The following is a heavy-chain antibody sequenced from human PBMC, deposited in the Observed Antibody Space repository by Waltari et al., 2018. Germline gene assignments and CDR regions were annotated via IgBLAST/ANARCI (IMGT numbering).Heavy chain of an antibody. D-gene: IGHD2-21*01. J-gene: IGHJ4*02. CDR1: GFTFSSYG. CDR2: ISYDGSNK. Sequence: QVQLVESGGGVVQPGRSLRLSCAASGFTFSSYGMHWVRQAPGKGLEWVAVISYDGSNKYYADSVKGRFTISRDNSKNTLYLQMNSLRAEDTAVYYCAKVCGGYYFDYWGQGTLVTVSS. V-gene: IGHV3-30*18. CDR3: AKVCGGYYFDY.